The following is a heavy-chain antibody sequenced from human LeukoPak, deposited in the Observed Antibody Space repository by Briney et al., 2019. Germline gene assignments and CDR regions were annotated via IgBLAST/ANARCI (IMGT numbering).Heavy chain of an antibody. Sequence: SETLSLTCAVYGGSFSGYYWSWLRQPPGKGLEWIGEINHSGSTNYNTSLKSRVTISVDTSKNQFSLKLSSVTAADTAVYYCARGRQTYYYDSSGRAFDIWGQGTMVTVSS. D-gene: IGHD3-22*01. CDR2: INHSGST. V-gene: IGHV4-34*01. CDR3: ARGRQTYYYDSSGRAFDI. CDR1: GGSFSGYY. J-gene: IGHJ3*02.